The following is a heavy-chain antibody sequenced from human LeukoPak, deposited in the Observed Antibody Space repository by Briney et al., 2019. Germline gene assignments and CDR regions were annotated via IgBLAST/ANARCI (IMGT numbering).Heavy chain of an antibody. Sequence: PGGSLRLSCAASGFTLSRYQMSWVRQAPGKGLEWVAMIMEDGGATYYVDFVRGEFTAAETNAKNSVYLQMNSLRVEDTAVYYCAKGRYFDPPGAFDIWGQGTMVTVSS. CDR2: IMEDGGAT. CDR3: AKGRYFDPPGAFDI. D-gene: IGHD3-9*01. V-gene: IGHV3-7*02. CDR1: GFTLSRYQ. J-gene: IGHJ3*02.